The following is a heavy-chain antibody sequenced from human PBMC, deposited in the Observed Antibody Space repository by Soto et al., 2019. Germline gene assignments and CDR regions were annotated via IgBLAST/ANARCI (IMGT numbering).Heavy chain of an antibody. Sequence: PGGSLRLSCAASGFTFSSYGMHWVRQAPGKGLEWVAVISYDGSNKYYADSVKGRFTISRDNSKNTLYLQMNSLRAEDTAVYYCAKVDTAMVAENYYYYGMDVWGQGTTVTVSS. J-gene: IGHJ6*02. CDR1: GFTFSSYG. D-gene: IGHD5-18*01. CDR3: AKVDTAMVAENYYYYGMDV. V-gene: IGHV3-30*18. CDR2: ISYDGSNK.